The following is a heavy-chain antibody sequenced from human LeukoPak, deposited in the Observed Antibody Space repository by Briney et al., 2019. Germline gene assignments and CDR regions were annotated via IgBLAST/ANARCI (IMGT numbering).Heavy chain of an antibody. J-gene: IGHJ4*02. D-gene: IGHD3-3*01. CDR1: GFTFSTYS. Sequence: GGSLRLSCAASGFTFSTYSMNWVRQAPGKGLEWVSSISSSSTYIYYADSLKGRFTISRDNAKNSLYLQVNSLRAEDTAVYYCARHGLGFLEWTTDYWGQGTLVTVSS. V-gene: IGHV3-21*01. CDR3: ARHGLGFLEWTTDY. CDR2: ISSSSTYI.